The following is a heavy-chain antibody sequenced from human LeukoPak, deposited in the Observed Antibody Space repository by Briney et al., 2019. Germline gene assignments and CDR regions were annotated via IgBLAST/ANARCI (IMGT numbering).Heavy chain of an antibody. CDR3: ASSYSSSWYYFDY. CDR2: IYHSGST. Sequence: SETLPLTCAVSGGSISSGGYSWSWIRQPPGKGLEWIGYIYHSGSTYYNPSLKSRVTISVDRSKNQFSLKLSSVTAAYTAVYYCASSYSSSWYYFDYWGQGTLVTVSS. D-gene: IGHD6-13*01. J-gene: IGHJ4*02. V-gene: IGHV4-30-2*01. CDR1: GGSISSGGYS.